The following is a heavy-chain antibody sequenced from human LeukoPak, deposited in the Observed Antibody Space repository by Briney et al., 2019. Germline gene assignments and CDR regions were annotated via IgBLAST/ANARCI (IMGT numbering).Heavy chain of an antibody. CDR2: ISAHNGDV. CDR3: ARYNSLLRGVTTSDY. CDR1: GYSFPNYG. J-gene: IGHJ4*02. D-gene: IGHD3-10*01. V-gene: IGHV1-18*01. Sequence: ASVKVSCKTSGYSFPNYGLSWVRQAPGQGLEWMGRISAHNGDVIYAPKFQDRVTMTTDPSTTTAYMELRSLRFDDTAVYYCARYNSLLRGVTTSDYWGQGTLVTVSS.